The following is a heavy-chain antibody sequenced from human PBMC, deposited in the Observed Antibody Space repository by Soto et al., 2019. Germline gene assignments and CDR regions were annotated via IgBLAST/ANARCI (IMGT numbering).Heavy chain of an antibody. J-gene: IGHJ5*02. V-gene: IGHV4-39*01. CDR2: IYYSGST. CDR3: AIPGIAVAGPSST. D-gene: IGHD6-19*01. CDR1: AGSIGSSSYS. Sequence: SETLSITYTVSAGSIGSSSYSWGWIRQPPGKGLEWIGSIYYSGSTYYNPSLKSRVTISVDTSKNQFSLKLSSVTAADTAVYYCAIPGIAVAGPSSTWGQGTLVTVSS.